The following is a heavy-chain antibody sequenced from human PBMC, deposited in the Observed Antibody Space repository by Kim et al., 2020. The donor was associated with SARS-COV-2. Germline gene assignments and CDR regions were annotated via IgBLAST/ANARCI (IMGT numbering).Heavy chain of an antibody. CDR3: ARGIAAAGYNWFDP. V-gene: IGHV7-4-1*02. Sequence: AKGLTGRFVISLDPSVSTAYLQISSLKAEDTAVYYCARGIAAAGYNWFDPWGQGTLVTVSS. D-gene: IGHD6-13*01. J-gene: IGHJ5*02.